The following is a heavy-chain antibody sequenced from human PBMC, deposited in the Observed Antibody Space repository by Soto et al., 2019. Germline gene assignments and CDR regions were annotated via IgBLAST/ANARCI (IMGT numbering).Heavy chain of an antibody. J-gene: IGHJ4*02. CDR1: GFTFSSYA. Sequence: PGGSLRLSCAASGFTFSSYAMHWVRQAPGKGLEYVSAISSNGGSTDYANSVKGRFTISRNNSKNTLYLQMGSLRAEDMAVYYCAREHYDILTGYYVGFDYWGQGTLVTVSS. D-gene: IGHD3-9*01. V-gene: IGHV3-64*01. CDR3: AREHYDILTGYYVGFDY. CDR2: ISSNGGST.